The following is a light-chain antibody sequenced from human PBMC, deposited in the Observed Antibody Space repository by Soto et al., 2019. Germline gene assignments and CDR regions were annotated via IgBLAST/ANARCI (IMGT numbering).Light chain of an antibody. CDR2: DAS. Sequence: EVVLTQSPATLSLSPGERATLSCRASQSVSSYLAWCQQKPGQAPRLLIYDASNRSTGIPARFSGSGSGTDCTLTISSLEPEDFAVYYCQQYGSSGTFGQGTKV. V-gene: IGKV3-11*01. J-gene: IGKJ1*01. CDR1: QSVSSY. CDR3: QQYGSSGT.